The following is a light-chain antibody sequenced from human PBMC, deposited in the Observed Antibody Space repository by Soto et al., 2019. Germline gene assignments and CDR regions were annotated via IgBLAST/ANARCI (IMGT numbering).Light chain of an antibody. V-gene: IGKV1-6*01. CDR3: LQDYDYPLT. J-gene: IGKJ4*01. CDR1: QDIKND. Sequence: AIQMTQSPSSLSASVGDRVTITCRASQDIKNDLGWYQQKPGKAPKLLICAASSLQSGVPLRFSGSGSGTDFTLTISSLQPEDFGTYYCLQDYDYPLTCGGGTKVEIK. CDR2: AAS.